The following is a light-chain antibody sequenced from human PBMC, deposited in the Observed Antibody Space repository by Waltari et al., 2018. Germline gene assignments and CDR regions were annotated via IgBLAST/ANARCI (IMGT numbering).Light chain of an antibody. V-gene: IGLV2-8*01. Sequence: QSALTQPPSASGSPGQSVTISCTGTSSDVGGYNYVSWYQQHPGKAPKVIVYGVSKRPSGVPDRFPGSKSGKPASLTVSGVQAEDEADYYCSSYGGSNNLVFGGGTKLTVL. CDR3: SSYGGSNNLV. CDR2: GVS. J-gene: IGLJ3*02. CDR1: SSDVGGYNY.